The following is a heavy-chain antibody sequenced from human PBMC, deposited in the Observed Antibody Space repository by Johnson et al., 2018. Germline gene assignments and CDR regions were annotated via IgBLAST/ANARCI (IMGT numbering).Heavy chain of an antibody. CDR3: AREKFPLPYNTTRPYAFNI. CDR1: GFTFSRYW. J-gene: IGHJ3*02. D-gene: IGHD1-1*01. CDR2: IKQDGSEK. Sequence: LVESGGGLVQPGGSLRLSCAASGFTFSRYWMSWVRQAPGKGLEWVANIKQDGSEKYYVDSVKGRFTISRDNAKTSLYLQMNRVRAEDTAVYYCAREKFPLPYNTTRPYAFNIWGTGTSVTVSS. V-gene: IGHV3-7*01.